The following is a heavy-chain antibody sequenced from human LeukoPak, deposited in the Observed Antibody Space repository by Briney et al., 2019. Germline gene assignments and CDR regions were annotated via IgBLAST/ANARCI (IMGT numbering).Heavy chain of an antibody. J-gene: IGHJ4*02. CDR3: ASYGSESYYNAFHY. Sequence: PLECPRPPCAAPGDSFTGPSTCWVRHGPRERRGWVGRAGKRDKSYTTEYAASVKGRFTISRDDSKNSVYLQMNSLKTEDTAVYYCASYGSESYYNAFHYWGQGILVTVSS. V-gene: IGHV3-72*01. CDR2: AGKRDKSYTT. D-gene: IGHD3-10*01. CDR1: GDSFTGPS.